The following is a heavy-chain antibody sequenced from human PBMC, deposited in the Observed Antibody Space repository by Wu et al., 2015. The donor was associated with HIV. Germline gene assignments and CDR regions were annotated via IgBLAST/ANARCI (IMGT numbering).Heavy chain of an antibody. CDR2: INPNSGGT. D-gene: IGHD6-13*01. CDR1: GYTFTGYY. Sequence: QLVQSGAEVKKPGASVKVSCKASGYTFTGYYMHWVRQAPGQGLEWMGWINPNSGGTNYAQKFQGRVTMTRDTSISTAYMELSRLRSDDTAVYYCARDFSAAAGTGAFDIWGQGTMVTVSS. CDR3: ARDFSAAAGTGAFDI. V-gene: IGHV1-2*02. J-gene: IGHJ3*02.